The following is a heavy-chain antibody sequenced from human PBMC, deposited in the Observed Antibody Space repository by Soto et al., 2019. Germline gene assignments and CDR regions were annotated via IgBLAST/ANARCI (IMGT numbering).Heavy chain of an antibody. D-gene: IGHD5-18*01. J-gene: IGHJ5*02. CDR1: GYSFTSYW. V-gene: IGHV5-10-1*01. Sequence: GESLKISCKGSGYSFTSYWISWVRQMPGKGLEWVGRIDPSDSYTNYSPSFQGHVTISADKSISTAYLQWSSLKASDTAMYYCARHGGYSYGYVGNWFDPWGQGTLVTVSS. CDR2: IDPSDSYT. CDR3: ARHGGYSYGYVGNWFDP.